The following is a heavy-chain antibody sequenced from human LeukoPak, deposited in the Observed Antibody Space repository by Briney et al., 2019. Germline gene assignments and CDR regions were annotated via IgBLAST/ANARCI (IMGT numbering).Heavy chain of an antibody. CDR1: GFTVSSNY. Sequence: GGSLRLSCAASGFTVSSNYMSWVRQAPGKGLVWVSRINSDGSSTSYADSVKGRFTISRDNAKNTLYLQMNSLRAEDTAVYYCARAVGGNEGGDYWGQGTLVTVSS. J-gene: IGHJ4*02. V-gene: IGHV3-74*01. D-gene: IGHD4-23*01. CDR3: ARAVGGNEGGDY. CDR2: INSDGSST.